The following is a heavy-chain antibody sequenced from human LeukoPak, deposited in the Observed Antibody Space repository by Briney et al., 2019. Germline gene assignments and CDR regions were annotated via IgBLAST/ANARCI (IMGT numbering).Heavy chain of an antibody. D-gene: IGHD3-9*01. CDR2: IRYDGSNK. Sequence: GGSLRLTCAASGFTFSSYGMHWVRQAPGKGLEWVAFIRYDGSNKFYADSVKGRFTISRDNSKNTLYLQMNSLRAEDTAVYYCARPPVGYYDILTGYYGDYARDYWGQGTLVTVSS. CDR1: GFTFSSYG. CDR3: ARPPVGYYDILTGYYGDYARDY. V-gene: IGHV3-30*02. J-gene: IGHJ4*02.